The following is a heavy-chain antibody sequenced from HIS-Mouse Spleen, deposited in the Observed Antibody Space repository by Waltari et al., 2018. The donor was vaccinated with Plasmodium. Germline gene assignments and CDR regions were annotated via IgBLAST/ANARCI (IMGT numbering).Heavy chain of an antibody. J-gene: IGHJ3*02. CDR2: IYPGDSDT. Sequence: GWVRQMPGKGLEWMGIIYPGDSDTRYSPSFQGQVTISADKSISTAYLQWSSLKASDTAMYYCARPDSSSGAFDIWGQGTMVTVSS. D-gene: IGHD6-13*01. V-gene: IGHV5-51*01. CDR3: ARPDSSSGAFDI.